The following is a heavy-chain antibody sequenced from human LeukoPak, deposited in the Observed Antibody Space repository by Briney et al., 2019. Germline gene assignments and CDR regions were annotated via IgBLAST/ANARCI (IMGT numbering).Heavy chain of an antibody. CDR3: ARDGGDCSGDSCYVDY. CDR1: GFTFDDYG. Sequence: GGSLRLSCAASGFTFDDYGMSWVRQAPGKGLEWVSSIKWNGGSTVYADSVKGRFTISRDNAKNSLYLQMNSLRAEDTALYYCARDGGDCSGDSCYVDYWGQGTLVTVSS. D-gene: IGHD2-15*01. CDR2: IKWNGGST. V-gene: IGHV3-20*04. J-gene: IGHJ4*02.